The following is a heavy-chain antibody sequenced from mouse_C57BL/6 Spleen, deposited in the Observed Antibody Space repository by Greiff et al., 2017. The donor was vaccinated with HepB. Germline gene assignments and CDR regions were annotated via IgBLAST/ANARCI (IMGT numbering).Heavy chain of an antibody. CDR2: INPYNGGT. J-gene: IGHJ2*01. Sequence: EVQLQQSGPVLVKPGASVKMSCKASGYTFTDYYMNWVKQSHGKSLEWIGVINPYNGGTSYNQKFKGKATLTVDKSSSTAYMELNSLTYEDSAVYYCARSTVGYFDYWGQGTTLTVSS. V-gene: IGHV1-19*01. D-gene: IGHD1-1*01. CDR1: GYTFTDYY. CDR3: ARSTVGYFDY.